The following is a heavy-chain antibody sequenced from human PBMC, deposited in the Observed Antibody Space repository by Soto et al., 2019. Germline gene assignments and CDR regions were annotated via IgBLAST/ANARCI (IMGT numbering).Heavy chain of an antibody. CDR2: IIPIFGTA. CDR3: ARDGYYYDSSGYYYYFDY. J-gene: IGHJ4*02. D-gene: IGHD3-22*01. Sequence: QVQLVQSGAEVKKPGSSVKVSCKASGGTFSSYAISWVRQAPGQGLEWMGGIIPIFGTANYAQKFQGRVTITAAESTSTAYMELSSLRSEDTAVYYCARDGYYYDSSGYYYYFDYWGQGTLVTVSS. V-gene: IGHV1-69*12. CDR1: GGTFSSYA.